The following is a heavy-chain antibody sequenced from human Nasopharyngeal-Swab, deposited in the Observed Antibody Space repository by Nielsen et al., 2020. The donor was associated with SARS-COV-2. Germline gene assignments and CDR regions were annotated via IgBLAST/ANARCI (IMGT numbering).Heavy chain of an antibody. D-gene: IGHD3-22*01. CDR1: GFTFSSYE. CDR2: ISSSGSTI. V-gene: IGHV3-48*03. Sequence: GESLKISCAASGFTFSSYEMNWVRQAPGKGLEWVSYISSSGSTIYYADSVKGRFTISRDNAKNSLYLQMNSLRAEDTAVYYCARIGDQDYYDSSGYYLSAFDIWGQGTMVTVSS. CDR3: ARIGDQDYYDSSGYYLSAFDI. J-gene: IGHJ3*02.